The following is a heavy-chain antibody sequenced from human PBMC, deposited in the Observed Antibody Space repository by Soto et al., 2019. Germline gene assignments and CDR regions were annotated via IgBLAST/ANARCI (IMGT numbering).Heavy chain of an antibody. D-gene: IGHD4-4*01. CDR3: AREGVSNAWFDP. CDR1: GGSVSSGSYY. CDR2: IYYSGST. V-gene: IGHV4-61*01. J-gene: IGHJ5*02. Sequence: SETLSLTCTVSGGSVSSGSYYWSWIRQPPGKGLEWIGYIYYSGSTNYDPSLKSRVTISVDTSKNQFSLKLSSVTAADTAVYYCAREGVSNAWFDPWGQGTLVTVSS.